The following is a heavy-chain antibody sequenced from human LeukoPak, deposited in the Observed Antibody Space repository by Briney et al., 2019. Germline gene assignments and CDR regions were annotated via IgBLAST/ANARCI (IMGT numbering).Heavy chain of an antibody. Sequence: GGSLRLSCAASGFTFSSYEMNWVRQAPGKGLEWVSYISSSGSTIYYADSVKGRFTISRDNAKNSLYLQMYSLRAEDTAVYYCARVDYGSGSYDYWGQGTLVTVSS. CDR3: ARVDYGSGSYDY. V-gene: IGHV3-48*03. CDR1: GFTFSSYE. D-gene: IGHD3-10*01. J-gene: IGHJ4*02. CDR2: ISSSGSTI.